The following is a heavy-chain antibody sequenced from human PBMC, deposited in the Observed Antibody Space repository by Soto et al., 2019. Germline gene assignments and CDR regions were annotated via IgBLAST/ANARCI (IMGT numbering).Heavy chain of an antibody. D-gene: IGHD3-16*01. V-gene: IGHV3-53*01. CDR2: IESGGSV. Sequence: EVQLVESGGGLIQPGGSLRLSCAASGVTVNTNYMSWVRQSPGKGLEWVSLIESGGSVYYADSVKGRFTISRDSFKNTLSLQMNSLRVEDTAVYYCASTTVWKDAFEIWGQGTLVSVSS. CDR1: GVTVNTNY. J-gene: IGHJ3*02. CDR3: ASTTVWKDAFEI.